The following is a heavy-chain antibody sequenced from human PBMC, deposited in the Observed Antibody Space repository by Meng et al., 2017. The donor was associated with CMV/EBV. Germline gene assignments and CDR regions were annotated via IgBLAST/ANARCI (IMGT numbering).Heavy chain of an antibody. J-gene: IGHJ4*02. Sequence: KVSCKASGYTFTGYYMHWVRQAPGQGLEWMGWINPKSGGTNYAQKFQGRVTMTRDTAISTAYMELSRLRSDDTAVYYCARGFSVGVVIKTFDYWGQGTLVTVSS. D-gene: IGHD3-3*01. CDR3: ARGFSVGVVIKTFDY. V-gene: IGHV1-2*02. CDR1: GYTFTGYY. CDR2: INPKSGGT.